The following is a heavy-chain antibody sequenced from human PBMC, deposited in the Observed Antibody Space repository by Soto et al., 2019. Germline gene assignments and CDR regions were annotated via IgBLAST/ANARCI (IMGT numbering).Heavy chain of an antibody. CDR2: ISGNGGST. D-gene: IGHD1-26*01. CDR1: RFTFSNFA. CDR3: AKENLGAPYFDS. V-gene: IGHV3-23*01. Sequence: EVQLLESGGGLVQPGGSLRLSCAASRFTFSNFAMSWVRQAPGKGLGWVSAISGNGGSTYYADYVKGRFTISRDNSKNTLFLQMNSLRADDTAIYYCAKENLGAPYFDSWGQGTLVSVSS. J-gene: IGHJ4*02.